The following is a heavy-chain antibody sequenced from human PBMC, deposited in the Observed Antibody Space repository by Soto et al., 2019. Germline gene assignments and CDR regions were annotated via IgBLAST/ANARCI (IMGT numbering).Heavy chain of an antibody. Sequence: SETLSLTFTVSGGSISSGGYYWSWIRQHPGKGLEWIGYIYYSGSTYYNPSLKSRVTISVDTSKNQFSLKLSSVTAADTAVYYCARISTDLWWFDPWGQGTLVTVSS. CDR3: ARISTDLWWFDP. V-gene: IGHV4-31*03. J-gene: IGHJ5*02. CDR2: IYYSGST. D-gene: IGHD2-21*01. CDR1: GGSISSGGYY.